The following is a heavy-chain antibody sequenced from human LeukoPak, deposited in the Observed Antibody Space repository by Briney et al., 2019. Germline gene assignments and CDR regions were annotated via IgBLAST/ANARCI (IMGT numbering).Heavy chain of an antibody. J-gene: IGHJ4*02. CDR2: ITTFNGDT. CDR3: SRVGKRIVGAMYYFGS. CDR1: GYTFTNYA. V-gene: IGHV1-18*01. D-gene: IGHD1-26*01. Sequence: ASVKVSCKTSGYTFTNYAISWVRQAPGQGLEWMGWITTFNGDTNYAQKFQDRVTMTKDTSTGTVFMELKSLRPDDTAVYFCSRVGKRIVGAMYYFGSWGQGTLVTVSA.